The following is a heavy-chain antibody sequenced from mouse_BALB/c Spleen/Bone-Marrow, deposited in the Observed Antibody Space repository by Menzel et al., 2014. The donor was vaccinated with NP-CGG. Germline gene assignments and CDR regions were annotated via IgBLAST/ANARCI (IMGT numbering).Heavy chain of an antibody. D-gene: IGHD2-4*01. V-gene: IGHV1-20*02. J-gene: IGHJ3*01. CDR1: GYSFTGYF. Sequence: EVQLQESGPELVKPGASVKISCKASGYSFTGYFMNWVMQSHGKSLEWIGCINPYNGDTFYNQKFKGKATLTVDKSSSTAHMDLRSLASEDSAVYYCARSGDYDVFAFWDQETLVTVSA. CDR2: INPYNGDT. CDR3: ARSGDYDVFAF.